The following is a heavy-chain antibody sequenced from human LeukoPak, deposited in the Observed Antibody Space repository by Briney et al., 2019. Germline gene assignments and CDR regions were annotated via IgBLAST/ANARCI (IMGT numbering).Heavy chain of an antibody. CDR3: AKDGGVQAARFDY. CDR2: ISGSGGST. V-gene: IGHV3-23*01. J-gene: IGHJ4*02. CDR1: GFTFSSYA. D-gene: IGHD6-6*01. Sequence: GGSLILSCAASGFTFSSYAMSWVRQAPGKGLGWVSAISGSGGSTYYADSVKGRFTISRDNSKNTLYLQMNSLRAEDTAVYYCAKDGGVQAARFDYWGQGTLVTVSS.